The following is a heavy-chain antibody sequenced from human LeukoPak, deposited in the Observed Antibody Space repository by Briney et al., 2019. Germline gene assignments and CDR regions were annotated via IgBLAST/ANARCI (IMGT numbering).Heavy chain of an antibody. CDR1: GYTLTELS. CDR2: FDPEDGET. CDR3: TTDRWELLLGNWFDP. V-gene: IGHV1-24*01. J-gene: IGHJ5*02. Sequence: GASVTVSCKVSGYTLTELSMHWVRQAPGKGLEWMGGFDPEDGETIYAQKFQGRVTMTEDTSTDTAYMELSSLRSEDTAVYYCTTDRWELLLGNWFDPWGQGTLVTVSS. D-gene: IGHD1-26*01.